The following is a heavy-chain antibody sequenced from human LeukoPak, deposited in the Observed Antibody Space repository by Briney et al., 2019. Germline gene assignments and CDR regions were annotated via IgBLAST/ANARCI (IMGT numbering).Heavy chain of an antibody. CDR3: ARWAAGVAAAGKDY. CDR2: ISAYNGNT. D-gene: IGHD6-13*01. V-gene: IGHV1-18*01. CDR1: GYTFTSYG. J-gene: IGHJ4*02. Sequence: ASVKVSCKASGYTFTSYGISWVRQAPGQGLEWMGWISAYNGNTNYAQKLQGRVTMTTDTSTSTAYMELRSLRSDDTAVYCCARWAAGVAAAGKDYWGQGTLVTVSS.